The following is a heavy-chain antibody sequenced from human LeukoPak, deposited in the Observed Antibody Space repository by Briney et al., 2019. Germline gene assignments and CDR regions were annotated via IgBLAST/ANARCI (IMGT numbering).Heavy chain of an antibody. CDR2: INPNSGGT. CDR3: ARDGVITIFGVVIMDYYYMDV. Sequence: ASVKVSCKASGYTFTGYYMHWVRQAPGQGLEWMGWINPNSGGTNYAQKFQGRVTMTRDTSISTAYMELRSLRSDDTAVYYCARDGVITIFGVVIMDYYYMDVWGKGTTVTVSS. J-gene: IGHJ6*03. V-gene: IGHV1-2*02. CDR1: GYTFTGYY. D-gene: IGHD3-3*01.